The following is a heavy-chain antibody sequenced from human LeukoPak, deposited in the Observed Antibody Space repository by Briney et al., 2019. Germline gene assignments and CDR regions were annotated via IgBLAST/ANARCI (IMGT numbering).Heavy chain of an antibody. Sequence: GGSLRLSCAASGFTFSSYSMNWVRQAPGKGLEWVSSISSSSSHIYYADSVKGRFTISRDNAKNSLYLQMNSLRAEDTAVYYCAREVAAAGTIGFDPWGQGTLVTVSS. V-gene: IGHV3-21*01. J-gene: IGHJ5*02. D-gene: IGHD6-13*01. CDR1: GFTFSSYS. CDR2: ISSSSSHI. CDR3: AREVAAAGTIGFDP.